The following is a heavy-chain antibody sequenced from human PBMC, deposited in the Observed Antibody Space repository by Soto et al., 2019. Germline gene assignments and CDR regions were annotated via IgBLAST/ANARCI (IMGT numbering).Heavy chain of an antibody. CDR3: AKDRSGWYGY. CDR1: GFTFSSYG. D-gene: IGHD6-19*01. CDR2: ISYDGSNK. V-gene: IGHV3-30*18. J-gene: IGHJ4*02. Sequence: QVQLVESGGGVVQPGRSLRLSCAASGFTFSSYGMHWVRQAPGKGLEWVAVISYDGSNKYYADSVKGRFTISRDNSKNTLYLQMNSLRAEDTAVYYCAKDRSGWYGYWGQGTLVTVSS.